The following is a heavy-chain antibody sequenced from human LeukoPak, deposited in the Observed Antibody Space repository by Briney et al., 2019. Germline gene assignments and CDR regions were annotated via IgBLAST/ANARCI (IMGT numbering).Heavy chain of an antibody. CDR3: ARVYTANGPGGY. CDR2: IYHSGSI. J-gene: IGHJ4*02. Sequence: SETLSLTCAVSGYSISSGYYWGWIRQPPGKGLEWIGSIYHSGSIYYNPSLKSRVTISVDTSKNQFSLKLSSVTAADTAVYYCARVYTANGPGGYWGQGTLVTVSS. V-gene: IGHV4-38-2*01. CDR1: GYSISSGYY. D-gene: IGHD1-1*01.